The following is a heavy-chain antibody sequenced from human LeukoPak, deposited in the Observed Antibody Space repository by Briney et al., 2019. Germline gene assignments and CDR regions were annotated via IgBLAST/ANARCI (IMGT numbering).Heavy chain of an antibody. D-gene: IGHD2-15*01. V-gene: IGHV4-39*01. CDR1: GGSISSSSYY. CDR2: IYYSGST. Sequence: SETLSLTCTVSGGSISSSSYYWGWIRQPPGKGLEWIGSIYYSGSTYYNPSLQSRVTISVDTSKNQFSLELNSVTAADTAVYYCASFYCSGGSCYQYFSYYYMDVWGKGTTVTISS. CDR3: ASFYCSGGSCYQYFSYYYMDV. J-gene: IGHJ6*03.